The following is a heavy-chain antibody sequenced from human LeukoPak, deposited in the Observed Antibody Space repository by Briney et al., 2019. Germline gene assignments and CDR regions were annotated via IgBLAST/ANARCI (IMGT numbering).Heavy chain of an antibody. Sequence: GGSLRLSCAASGFTFSSYAMSWVRQAPGKGLEWVSAISGSGGSTYYADSVKGRFTISRDNSKNTLYLQMSSLRAEDTAVYYCARAGGAAGTFDYWGQGTLVTVSS. J-gene: IGHJ4*02. CDR2: ISGSGGST. CDR1: GFTFSSYA. CDR3: ARAGGAAGTFDY. V-gene: IGHV3-23*01. D-gene: IGHD6-13*01.